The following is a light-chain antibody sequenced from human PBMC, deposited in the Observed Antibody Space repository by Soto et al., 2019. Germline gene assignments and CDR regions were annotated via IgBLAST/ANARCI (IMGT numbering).Light chain of an antibody. J-gene: IGKJ2*01. CDR2: DAS. CDR1: QSVSSY. Sequence: EIVLTQSPATLSLSPGERATLSCRASQSVSSYLAWYQQKPGQTPRLLIYDASNRATGLPARFSGSGYGTYFTLTISSLEPEDFAVYYCQQRSSWSRTFGQGTNLAIK. V-gene: IGKV3-11*01. CDR3: QQRSSWSRT.